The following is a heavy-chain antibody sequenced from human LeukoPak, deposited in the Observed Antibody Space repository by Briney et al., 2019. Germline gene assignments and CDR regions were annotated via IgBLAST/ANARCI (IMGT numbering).Heavy chain of an antibody. Sequence: SGGSLRLSCAGSGFTFSNYYMSWIRQAPGKGLEWISYISTSVSSISYADSVKGRFTISRDDAMNSLSLQMNSLRVEDTAVYYCAGGYGSGSYSAWGQGTLVTV. D-gene: IGHD3-10*01. CDR2: ISTSVSSI. J-gene: IGHJ5*02. CDR1: GFTFSNYY. V-gene: IGHV3-11*01. CDR3: AGGYGSGSYSA.